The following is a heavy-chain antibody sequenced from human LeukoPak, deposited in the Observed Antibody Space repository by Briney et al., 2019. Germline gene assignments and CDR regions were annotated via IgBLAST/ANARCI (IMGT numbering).Heavy chain of an antibody. CDR3: ARASVWFGERTPIDY. CDR1: GYTFTSYG. CDR2: ISAYNGNT. J-gene: IGHJ4*02. Sequence: ASVKVSCKASGYTFTSYGISWVRQAPGQGLEWMGWISAYNGNTNYAQKLQGRVTMTTDTSTSTAYMELRSLRSDNMAVYYCARASVWFGERTPIDYWGQGTLVTVSS. D-gene: IGHD3-10*01. V-gene: IGHV1-18*03.